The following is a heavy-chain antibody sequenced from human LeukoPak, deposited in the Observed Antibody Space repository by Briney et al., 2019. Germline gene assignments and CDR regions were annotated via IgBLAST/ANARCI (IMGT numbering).Heavy chain of an antibody. CDR1: GFTFSTYW. D-gene: IGHD3-9*01. CDR2: FNSDGSRT. Sequence: PGGSLRLSCAASGFTFSTYWMDWVRQAPGKGLVWVSRFNSDGSRTTYADSVKGRFTISRDNAKNTLYLQMNSLRAEDTAVYYCVREGVPDILTGYQPYYFDYWGRGTLVTVSS. CDR3: VREGVPDILTGYQPYYFDY. J-gene: IGHJ4*02. V-gene: IGHV3-74*01.